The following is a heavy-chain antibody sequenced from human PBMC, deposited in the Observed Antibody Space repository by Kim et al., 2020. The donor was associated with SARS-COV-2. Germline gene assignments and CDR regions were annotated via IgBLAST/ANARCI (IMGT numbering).Heavy chain of an antibody. V-gene: IGHV4-31*03. J-gene: IGHJ5*02. CDR1: GGSISSDYCC. Sequence: SETLSLTCTVSGGSISSDYCCWIRHRPRTGQGLEGIRYNYYSRSTNYTPYLQSRVTISIDTSKNKFSLKLSSVTAADTAVYYCACAMGITIFGVVIVNWLDPWGQGTLVTVSS. CDR3: ACAMGITIFGVVIVNWLDP. D-gene: IGHD3-3*01. CDR2: NYYSRST.